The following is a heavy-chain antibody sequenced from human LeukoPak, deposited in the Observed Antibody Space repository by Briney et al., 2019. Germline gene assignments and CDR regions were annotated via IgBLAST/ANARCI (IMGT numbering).Heavy chain of an antibody. CDR2: IWYDGSNK. V-gene: IGHV3-33*01. J-gene: IGHJ6*02. CDR3: ARDIRQLVRFGGNYYGMDV. CDR1: GFTFSSYG. Sequence: PGRSLRLSCAASGFTFSSYGMHWVRQAPGKGLEWVAVIWYDGSNKYYADSVEGRFTISRDNSKNTLYLQMNSLRAEDTAVYYCARDIRQLVRFGGNYYGMDVWGQGTTVTVSS. D-gene: IGHD6-13*01.